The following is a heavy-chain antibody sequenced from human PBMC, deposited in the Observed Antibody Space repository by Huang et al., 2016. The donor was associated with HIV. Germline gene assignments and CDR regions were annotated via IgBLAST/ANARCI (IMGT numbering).Heavy chain of an antibody. V-gene: IGHV3-30*02. CDR3: AKVTLGFDY. Sequence: QVQLVESGGGVVQPGGSLRLSCATSGFTFSSYVMHWVRQAQGLGLELVAFIQYDGTKKYYADSVKGRFNISRDNSKNMLHLQMNNLRVEDTAAYFCAKVTLGFDYWGQGTWVTVSS. CDR1: GFTFSSYV. CDR2: IQYDGTKK. D-gene: IGHD2-15*01. J-gene: IGHJ4*02.